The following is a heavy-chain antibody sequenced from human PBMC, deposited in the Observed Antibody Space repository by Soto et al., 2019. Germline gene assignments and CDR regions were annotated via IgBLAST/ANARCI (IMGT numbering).Heavy chain of an antibody. J-gene: IGHJ6*03. CDR2: ISWNSGSI. V-gene: IGHV3-9*01. D-gene: IGHD3-9*01. CDR1: GFTFDDYA. Sequence: GGSLRLSCAASGFTFDDYAMHWVRQAPGKGLEWVSGISWNSGSIGYADSVKGRFTISRDNAKNSLYLQMNSLRAEDTALYYCAKVNRHYDILTGSYMDVWGKGTTVTVSS. CDR3: AKVNRHYDILTGSYMDV.